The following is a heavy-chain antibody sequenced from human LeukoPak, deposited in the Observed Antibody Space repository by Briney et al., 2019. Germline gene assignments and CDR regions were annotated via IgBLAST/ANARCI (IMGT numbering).Heavy chain of an antibody. CDR3: ARVAKYSSGIFDY. J-gene: IGHJ4*01. CDR2: IYYSGST. D-gene: IGHD6-25*01. CDR1: GDSISSGGYS. V-gene: IGHV4-31*03. Sequence: SQTPSLTCTVSGDSISSGGYSCTWIRQHPGKGLEWIGYIYYSGSTHYNPSLKSRVTISVDTSKNQFSLRLTSVTAADTAVYYCARVAKYSSGIFDYWGHGTLVTVSS.